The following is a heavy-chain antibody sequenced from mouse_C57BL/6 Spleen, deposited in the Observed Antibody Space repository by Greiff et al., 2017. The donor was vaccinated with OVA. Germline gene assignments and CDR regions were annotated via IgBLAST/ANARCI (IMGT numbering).Heavy chain of an antibody. CDR2: IYPSDSET. J-gene: IGHJ1*03. D-gene: IGHD2-1*01. CDR1: GYTFTSYW. CDR3: ARSDGNYVRYFDV. V-gene: IGHV1-61*01. Sequence: QVQLQQPGAELVRPGSSVKLSCKASGYTFTSYWMDWVKQRPGQGLEWIGNIYPSDSETHYNQKFKDKATLTVDKSSSTAYMQLSSLTSEDSAVYYCARSDGNYVRYFDVWGTGTTVTVSS.